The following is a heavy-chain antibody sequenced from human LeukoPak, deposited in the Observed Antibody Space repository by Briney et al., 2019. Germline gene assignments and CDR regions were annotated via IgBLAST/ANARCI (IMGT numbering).Heavy chain of an antibody. CDR3: ASSLGYSSGWFDY. D-gene: IGHD6-19*01. CDR2: IIPILGIA. J-gene: IGHJ4*02. V-gene: IGHV1-69*04. Sequence: SVKVSCKASGGTFSSYAISWVRQAPGQGLEWMGRIIPILGIANYAQKFQGRVTITADKSTSTAYMELSSLRSEDTAVYYCASSLGYSSGWFDYWGQGTLVTVSS. CDR1: GGTFSSYA.